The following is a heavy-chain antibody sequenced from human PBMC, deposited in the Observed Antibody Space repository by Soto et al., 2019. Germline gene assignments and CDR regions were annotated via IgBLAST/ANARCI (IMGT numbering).Heavy chain of an antibody. J-gene: IGHJ5*02. V-gene: IGHV4-39*01. CDR1: GGSITSSSHF. D-gene: IGHD2-15*01. CDR3: AGQTFTVAAASYGRSNWFDP. Sequence: SETLSLTCTASGGSITSSSHFWGWVRQPPGKGLEWIGTIYFTGNTYYTPSLKSRLTMSIDTSKNEFSLRLNSVTAADTAVYYCAGQTFTVAAASYGRSNWFDPWGPGTLVTVSS. CDR2: IYFTGNT.